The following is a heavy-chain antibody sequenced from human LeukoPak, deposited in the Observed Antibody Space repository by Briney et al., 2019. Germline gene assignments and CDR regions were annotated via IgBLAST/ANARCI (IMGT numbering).Heavy chain of an antibody. V-gene: IGHV3-53*01. Sequence: GGSLRLSCSASGFTVITSFMSWVRQAPGKGLEWVSVIYSGGSTYYADSVKGRFTISRDNSKNTLYLQMNSLRAEDTAVYYCARVVAGIYDYWGQGTLVTVSS. CDR2: IYSGGST. J-gene: IGHJ4*02. D-gene: IGHD2-15*01. CDR3: ARVVAGIYDY. CDR1: GFTVITSF.